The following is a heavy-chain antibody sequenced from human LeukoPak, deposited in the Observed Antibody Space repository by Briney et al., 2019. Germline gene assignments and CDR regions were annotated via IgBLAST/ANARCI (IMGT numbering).Heavy chain of an antibody. CDR3: ASGETSARLAFDI. D-gene: IGHD3-3*02. J-gene: IGHJ4*02. Sequence: GESLQISCKGSGYSFTSYWIGWVRQMPGKGLEWMGIIYPGDSDTRYSPSFQGQVTISADKSISTAYLQWSSLKASDTAMYYCASGETSARLAFDIWGQGTLVTVSS. CDR1: GYSFTSYW. CDR2: IYPGDSDT. V-gene: IGHV5-51*01.